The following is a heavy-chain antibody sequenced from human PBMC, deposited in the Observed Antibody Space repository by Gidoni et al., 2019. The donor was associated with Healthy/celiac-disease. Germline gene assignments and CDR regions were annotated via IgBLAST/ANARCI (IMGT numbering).Heavy chain of an antibody. J-gene: IGHJ4*02. D-gene: IGHD2-15*01. CDR1: GFTFSNAW. V-gene: IGHV3-15*01. CDR2: NKSKTDGWTK. CDR3: NTLSVDIVVVVAARIDY. Sequence: EVQLVESGGGLVKPGGSLRLSCAASGFTFSNAWMSWVRQAPGKGRGWVCRNKSKTDGWTKGYAATVKGRFPILRDDSKNPPYLQMNRLKTQDTAVYFCNTLSVDIVVVVAARIDYWGQGTLVTVSS.